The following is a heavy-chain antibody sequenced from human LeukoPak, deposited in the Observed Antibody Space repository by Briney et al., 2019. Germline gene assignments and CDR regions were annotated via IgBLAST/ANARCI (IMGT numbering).Heavy chain of an antibody. CDR1: GFTFSSYG. Sequence: PGGSLRLSCAASGFTFSSYGMHWVRQAPGKGLEWVAVISYDGSNKYYADSVKGRFTISRDNSKTTLYLQMNSLRAEDTAVYYCAKDPRGGTPRAMVIDYWGQGTLVTVSS. CDR2: ISYDGSNK. CDR3: AKDPRGGTPRAMVIDY. D-gene: IGHD3-10*01. J-gene: IGHJ4*02. V-gene: IGHV3-30*18.